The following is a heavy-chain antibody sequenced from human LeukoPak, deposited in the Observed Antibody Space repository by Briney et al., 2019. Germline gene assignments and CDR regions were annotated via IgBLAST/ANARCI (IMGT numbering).Heavy chain of an antibody. CDR2: ISSSSSYI. Sequence: GGSLRLSCAASGFTFSSYSMNWVRQAPGKGLEWVSSISSSSSYIYYADSVKGRFTISRDNAKNSLYLQMNSLRAEDTAVYYCARGGTNPYYDSSGLRSVWFDPWGQGTLVTVSS. V-gene: IGHV3-21*01. J-gene: IGHJ5*02. D-gene: IGHD3-22*01. CDR1: GFTFSSYS. CDR3: ARGGTNPYYDSSGLRSVWFDP.